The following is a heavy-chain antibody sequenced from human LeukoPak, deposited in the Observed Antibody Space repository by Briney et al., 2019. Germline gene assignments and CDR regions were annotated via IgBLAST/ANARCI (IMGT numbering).Heavy chain of an antibody. CDR1: GFTVSSNH. CDR2: IYGAGST. J-gene: IGHJ4*02. CDR3: ARESSGSYYFDY. D-gene: IGHD1-26*01. V-gene: IGHV3-53*01. Sequence: GGSLRLSCAASGFTVSSNHMSWVRQAPEKGLEWVSVIYGAGSTYYADSVKGRFTISRDNSKNTLYLQMNSLRAEDTAVYYCARESSGSYYFDYWGQGTLVTVSS.